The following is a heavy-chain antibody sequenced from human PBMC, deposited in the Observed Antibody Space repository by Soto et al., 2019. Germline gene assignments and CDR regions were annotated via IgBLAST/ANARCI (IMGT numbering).Heavy chain of an antibody. V-gene: IGHV3-74*01. CDR2: INSDGSST. Sequence: GGSLGLSCAASGVTFCSSWMDGVRNAPGKGLVWVSRINSDGSSTSYADSVKGRFTISRDNAKNTLYLQMNSLRAEDTAVYYCARDLSAAVPGATNYYYYYGMDVWGQGTTVTVSS. D-gene: IGHD6-13*01. CDR3: ARDLSAAVPGATNYYYYYGMDV. J-gene: IGHJ6*02. CDR1: GVTFCSSW.